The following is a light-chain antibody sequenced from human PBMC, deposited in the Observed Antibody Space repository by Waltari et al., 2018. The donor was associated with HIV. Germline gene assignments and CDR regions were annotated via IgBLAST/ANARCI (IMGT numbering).Light chain of an antibody. CDR3: CSYAGSFTLL. CDR1: FRDVGGYNF. V-gene: IGLV2-11*01. Sequence: QSALTQPRSVSGSPGQSVTISCSGTFRDVGGYNFVSWYQQHSGKAPKLVIFDVNKRPSGVPVRFSGSTSGNTASLPVSGLQAEDAADYFCCSYAGSFTLLFGGATNLAVL. CDR2: DVN. J-gene: IGLJ3*02.